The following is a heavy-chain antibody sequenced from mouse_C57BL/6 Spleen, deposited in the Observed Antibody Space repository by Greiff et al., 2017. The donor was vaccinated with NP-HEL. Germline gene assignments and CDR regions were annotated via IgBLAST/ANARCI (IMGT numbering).Heavy chain of an antibody. D-gene: IGHD2-4*01. Sequence: VKLVESGPGLVQPSQSLSITCTVSGFSLTSYGVHWVRQSPGKGLEWLGVIWSGGSTDYNAAFISRLSISTDNSKSQVFFKMNSLQADDTAIYYCARSYYDYDDFDYWGQGTTLTVSS. CDR1: GFSLTSYG. CDR3: ARSYYDYDDFDY. J-gene: IGHJ2*01. V-gene: IGHV2-2*01. CDR2: IWSGGST.